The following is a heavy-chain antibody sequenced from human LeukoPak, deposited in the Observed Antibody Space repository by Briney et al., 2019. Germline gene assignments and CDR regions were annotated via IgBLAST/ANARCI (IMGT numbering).Heavy chain of an antibody. Sequence: GASVKVSCKASGYTSTSYYMHWVRQAPGQGLEWMGIINPSGGSTSYAQKFQGRVTMTRDTSTSTVYMELSSLRSEDTAVYYCARDLNNEWELPHFDYWGQGTLVTVSS. CDR2: INPSGGST. J-gene: IGHJ4*02. CDR1: GYTSTSYY. V-gene: IGHV1-46*01. D-gene: IGHD1-26*01. CDR3: ARDLNNEWELPHFDY.